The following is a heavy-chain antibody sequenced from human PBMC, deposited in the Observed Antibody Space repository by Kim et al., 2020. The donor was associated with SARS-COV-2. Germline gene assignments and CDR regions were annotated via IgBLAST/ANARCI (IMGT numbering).Heavy chain of an antibody. Sequence: SETLSLTCTVSGGSISSYYWSWIRQPPGKGLEWIGYIYYSGSTNYNPSLKSRVTISVDTSKNQFSLKLSSVTAADTAVYYCARDSSAGTIFGVVAVKAYGMDVWGQGTTVTVSS. J-gene: IGHJ6*02. CDR3: ARDSSAGTIFGVVAVKAYGMDV. D-gene: IGHD3-3*01. V-gene: IGHV4-59*13. CDR2: IYYSGST. CDR1: GGSISSYY.